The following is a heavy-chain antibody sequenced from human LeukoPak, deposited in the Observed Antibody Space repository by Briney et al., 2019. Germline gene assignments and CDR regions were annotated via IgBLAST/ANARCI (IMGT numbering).Heavy chain of an antibody. D-gene: IGHD2-2*02. V-gene: IGHV4-4*07. CDR2: IYTSGST. J-gene: IGHJ3*02. Sequence: TSETLSLTCTVSGGSISSYYWSWIRQPAGKGLEWIGRIYTSGSTNYNPSLKSRVTMSVDTSKNQFSLKLSSVTAADTAVYYCARDCSSTSCYTFGAFDIWGQGTMVTVSS. CDR1: GGSISSYY. CDR3: ARDCSSTSCYTFGAFDI.